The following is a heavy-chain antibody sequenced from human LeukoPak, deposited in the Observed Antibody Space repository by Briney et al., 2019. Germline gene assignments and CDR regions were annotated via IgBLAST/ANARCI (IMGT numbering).Heavy chain of an antibody. CDR2: TYYWSKWFN. CDR3: ARTSGYFDY. V-gene: IGHV6-1*01. Sequence: SQTPSLPWVISGDSVSSKSAAWNWIRQSPTRGLEWLGRTYYWSKWFNDYAVSVRSRITINPDTSKNQFSLQLNSVTPEDTAVYFCARTSGYFDYWGQGTLVTVSS. D-gene: IGHD6-19*01. CDR1: GDSVSSKSAA. J-gene: IGHJ4*02.